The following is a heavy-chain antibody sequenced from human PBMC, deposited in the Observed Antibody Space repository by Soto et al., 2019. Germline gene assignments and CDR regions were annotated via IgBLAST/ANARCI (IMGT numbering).Heavy chain of an antibody. V-gene: IGHV4-31*03. CDR2: IYYSGST. J-gene: IGHJ6*02. CDR3: ARYWWERERYVMAV. CDR1: GGSISSGGYY. Sequence: SETLSLTCTVSGGSISSGGYYWSWIRQHPGKGLEWIGYIYYSGSTYYNPSLKSRVTISVDTSKNQFSLKLSAVTAADTAVYYCARYWWERERYVMAVCAQRTTVLVSS. D-gene: IGHD1-26*01.